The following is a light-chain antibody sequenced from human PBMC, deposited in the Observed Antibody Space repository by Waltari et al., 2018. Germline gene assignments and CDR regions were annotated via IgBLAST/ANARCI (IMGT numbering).Light chain of an antibody. CDR3: SSYTSSSTVV. V-gene: IGLV2-14*03. Sequence: QSALTQPASVSGSPGQSITISCTGTSSDVGGYNYVSWYQQPPGKAPKLMIYDLSNRPSGVSNRFSGSKSGNTASLTISGLQAEDEADYYCSSYTSSSTVVFGGGTKLTVL. CDR2: DLS. J-gene: IGLJ2*01. CDR1: SSDVGGYNY.